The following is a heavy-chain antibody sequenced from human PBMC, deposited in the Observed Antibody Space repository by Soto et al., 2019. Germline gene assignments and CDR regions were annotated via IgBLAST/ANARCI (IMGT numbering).Heavy chain of an antibody. CDR1: GFTFSSYG. CDR2: IWYDGSNK. J-gene: IGHJ3*02. Sequence: PGGSLRLSCAASGFTFSSYGMHWVRQAPGKGLEWVAVIWYDGSNKYYADSVKGRFTISRDNSKNTLYLQMNSLRAEDTAVYYCAREIYDILTGPAPAFDIWGQGTMVTVSS. V-gene: IGHV3-33*01. CDR3: AREIYDILTGPAPAFDI. D-gene: IGHD3-9*01.